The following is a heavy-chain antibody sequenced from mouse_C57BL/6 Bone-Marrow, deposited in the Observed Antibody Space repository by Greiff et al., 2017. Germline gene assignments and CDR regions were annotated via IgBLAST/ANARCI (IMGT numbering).Heavy chain of an antibody. V-gene: IGHV2-6*03. Sequence: QVQLQQSGPGLVAPSQSLSITCTVSGFSLTSYGVHWVRQPPGKGLEWLVVIWSDGSTTYNSALKPRLSNSKDNSKSQVFLKMNRLQTDDTARDYCARGDSSCPLAMDYWGQGTSVTVSS. CDR2: IWSDGST. CDR3: ARGDSSCPLAMDY. D-gene: IGHD3-2*02. J-gene: IGHJ4*01. CDR1: GFSLTSYG.